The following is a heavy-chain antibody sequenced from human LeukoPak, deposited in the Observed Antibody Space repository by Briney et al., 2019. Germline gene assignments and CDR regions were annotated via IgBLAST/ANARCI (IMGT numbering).Heavy chain of an antibody. CDR2: IIPILGIA. Sequence: GASVKVSCKASGGTFSSYAISWVRQAPGQGLEWMGRIIPILGIANYAQKFQGRVTITADKSTSTAYMELSSLRSEDTAVYYCARDGYYYDSSGYGSIYFGYWGQGTLVTVSS. V-gene: IGHV1-69*04. J-gene: IGHJ4*02. CDR3: ARDGYYYDSSGYGSIYFGY. CDR1: GGTFSSYA. D-gene: IGHD3-22*01.